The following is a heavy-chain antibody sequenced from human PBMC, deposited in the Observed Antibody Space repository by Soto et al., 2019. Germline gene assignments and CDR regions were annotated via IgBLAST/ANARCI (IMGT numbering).Heavy chain of an antibody. D-gene: IGHD4-17*01. CDR3: AKSKGALEILKTTGTTFWGPCHI. V-gene: IGHV3-9*01. CDR1: GFTFDDYA. CDR2: ITWNSGSR. J-gene: IGHJ3*02. Sequence: EVQLVESGGGLVKPGRSLRLSCAASGFTFDDYAMHWVRQAPGKGPEWVSGITWNSGSRGYAESVRGRFTISRDKAKRSLYLQMKSLRAEDTALDYCAKSKGALEILKTTGTTFWGPCHIWGQGTLVTVSS.